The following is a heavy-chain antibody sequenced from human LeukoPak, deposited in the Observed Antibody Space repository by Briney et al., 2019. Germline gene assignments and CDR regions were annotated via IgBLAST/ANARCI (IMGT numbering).Heavy chain of an antibody. D-gene: IGHD5-18*01. Sequence: SETLSLTCTVSGGSISSYYWRWIRQPPGKGLEWIGYIYYSGSTNYNPSLKSRVTISVDTSKNQFSLKLSSVTAADTAVYYCARHVLRDTAMARTYYFDYWGQGTLVTVSS. CDR3: ARHVLRDTAMARTYYFDY. CDR1: GGSISSYY. V-gene: IGHV4-59*08. CDR2: IYYSGST. J-gene: IGHJ4*02.